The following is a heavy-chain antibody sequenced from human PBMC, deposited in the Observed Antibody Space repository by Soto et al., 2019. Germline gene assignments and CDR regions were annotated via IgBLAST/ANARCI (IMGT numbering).Heavy chain of an antibody. D-gene: IGHD1-26*01. Sequence: EVQLVQSGAEVKKPGATVKISCTVSGYMFTAYYMHWVQQAPGKGLEWMGLVDPEDDETIYAEKFHGRVTTTADTSTDTVYMELSSLRSEDTAVYYCATTVYRGKFKYIDNWGQGSLVTVSS. V-gene: IGHV1-69-2*01. CDR2: VDPEDDET. CDR1: GYMFTAYY. J-gene: IGHJ4*02. CDR3: ATTVYRGKFKYIDN.